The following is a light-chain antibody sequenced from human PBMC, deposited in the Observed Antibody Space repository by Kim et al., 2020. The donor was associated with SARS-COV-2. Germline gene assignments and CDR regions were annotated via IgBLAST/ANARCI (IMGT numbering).Light chain of an antibody. V-gene: IGLV1-51*01. CDR2: DNN. CDR3: GTWDSSLSGLV. Sequence: GQKVTISCSGSSSNMGNNYVSCYQQLPGTAPKLLIYDNNKRPSGIPDRFSGSKSGTSATLGITGLQTGDEADYYCGTWDSSLSGLVVGGGTKLAVL. CDR1: SSNMGNNY. J-gene: IGLJ3*02.